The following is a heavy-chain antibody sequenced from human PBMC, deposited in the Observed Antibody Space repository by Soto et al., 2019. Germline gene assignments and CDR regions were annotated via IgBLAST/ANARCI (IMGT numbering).Heavy chain of an antibody. D-gene: IGHD3-22*01. V-gene: IGHV3-23*01. Sequence: WWSLRLSCSASVFTFSIYAMSWVRQAPGKGLEWVSTISHRSATTYYADSVKGRFTVSRDNSKNTLYLQMNSLRAEDAAVYYCARQIVELIPYFDHWGQGSLVTVSS. CDR2: ISHRSATT. CDR3: ARQIVELIPYFDH. CDR1: VFTFSIYA. J-gene: IGHJ4*02.